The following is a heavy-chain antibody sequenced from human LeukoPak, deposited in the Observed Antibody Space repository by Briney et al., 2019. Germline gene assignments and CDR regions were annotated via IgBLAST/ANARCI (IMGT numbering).Heavy chain of an antibody. J-gene: IGHJ5*02. Sequence: ASVKVSCKASGYTFTSYYMHWVRQAPGQGLEWMGMINPSGGSTSYAQKFQGRVTMTRDTSTSTVYMELSSLRSEDTAVYYCARTPRREYGSDWFDPWGQGTLVTVSS. V-gene: IGHV1-46*01. CDR3: ARTPRREYGSDWFDP. CDR2: INPSGGST. CDR1: GYTFTSYY. D-gene: IGHD2-2*01.